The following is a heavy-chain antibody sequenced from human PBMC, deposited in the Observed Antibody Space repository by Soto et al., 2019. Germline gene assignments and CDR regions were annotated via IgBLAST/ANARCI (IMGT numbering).Heavy chain of an antibody. CDR2: IIPISGTA. Sequence: QAQLVQSGAEVKKPGSSVKVSCKASGGTFSSYAISWVRQAPGQGLKWMGGIIPISGTANYAQKFQGRVTITADESTSTSYMELSSLRSEDTAVYYCARSQGSSTSLEIYYYYYYGMDVWGQGTTVTVSS. D-gene: IGHD2-2*01. CDR1: GGTFSSYA. CDR3: ARSQGSSTSLEIYYYYYYGMDV. J-gene: IGHJ6*02. V-gene: IGHV1-69*01.